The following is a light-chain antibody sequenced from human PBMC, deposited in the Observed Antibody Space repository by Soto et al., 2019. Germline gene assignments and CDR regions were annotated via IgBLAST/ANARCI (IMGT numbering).Light chain of an antibody. V-gene: IGKV3-20*01. CDR2: GAS. J-gene: IGKJ1*01. Sequence: EVMLTQCPGTMSLSPGERATLSCRASQSVSSNYLAWYQQKSGQAPRLLIYGASNRATGIPDRFSGSGSGTDFTLTIRRLEPEDFAVYYCQQYDTSPRTFGQGTKVEFK. CDR1: QSVSSNY. CDR3: QQYDTSPRT.